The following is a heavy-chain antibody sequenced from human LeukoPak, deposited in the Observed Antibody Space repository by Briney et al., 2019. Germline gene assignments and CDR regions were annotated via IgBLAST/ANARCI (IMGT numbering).Heavy chain of an antibody. D-gene: IGHD2-21*02. Sequence: GGSLRLSCAASGFTFSSYSMNWVRQAPGKGLEWVSSISSSSSYIYSADSVKGRFTISRDNAKNSLYLQMNSLRAEDTAVYYCARELVRGGDHLGPFDIWGQGTMVTVSS. J-gene: IGHJ3*02. V-gene: IGHV3-21*01. CDR3: ARELVRGGDHLGPFDI. CDR1: GFTFSSYS. CDR2: ISSSSSYI.